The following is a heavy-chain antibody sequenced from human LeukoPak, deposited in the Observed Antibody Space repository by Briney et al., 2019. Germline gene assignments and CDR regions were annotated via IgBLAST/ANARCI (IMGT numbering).Heavy chain of an antibody. V-gene: IGHV4-30-4*01. J-gene: IGHJ4*02. CDR3: ATYYAGRGGSGY. CDR2: TGTT. CDR1: GASISSGAYH. D-gene: IGHD3-10*01. Sequence: SETLSLTCTVSGASISSGAYHWGWIRQPPGKGLEWIGHTGTTNYNPSLNSRVTISNDTSKNQFSLRLSSLTAADTAVYFCATYYAGRGGSGYGGQGTLVTVSS.